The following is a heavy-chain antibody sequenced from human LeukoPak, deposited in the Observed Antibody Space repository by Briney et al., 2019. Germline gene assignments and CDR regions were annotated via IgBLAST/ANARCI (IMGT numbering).Heavy chain of an antibody. D-gene: IGHD2-21*02. CDR1: GYTFTVYY. J-gene: IGHJ6*02. V-gene: IGHV1-2*02. CDR3: ARDRDARRGMDV. CDR2: INPYNTGT. Sequence: ASVNVSCKASGYTFTVYYIHWVRQAPGQGLEWMGWINPYNTGTNFAQNFQGRVTMTRDTSISTVYMELGSLRSDDTAVYYCARDRDARRGMDVWGQGTTVTVSS.